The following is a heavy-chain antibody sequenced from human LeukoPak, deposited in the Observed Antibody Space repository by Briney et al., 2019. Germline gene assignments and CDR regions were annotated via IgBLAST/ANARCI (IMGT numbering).Heavy chain of an antibody. CDR2: ISAHNGNT. D-gene: IGHD3-9*01. J-gene: IGHJ5*02. Sequence: GASVKVSCKASGYTFTSYGISWVRQAPGQGLEWMGWISAHNGNTNYAQKLQGRVTMTTDTSTSTAYMELRSLRSDDTAVYYCARWGFDQLIARFDPWGQGTLVTVSS. CDR1: GYTFTSYG. CDR3: ARWGFDQLIARFDP. V-gene: IGHV1-18*04.